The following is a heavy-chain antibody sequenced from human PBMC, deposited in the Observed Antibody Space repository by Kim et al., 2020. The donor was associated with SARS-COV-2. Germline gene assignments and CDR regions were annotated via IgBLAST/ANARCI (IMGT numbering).Heavy chain of an antibody. J-gene: IGHJ2*01. CDR1: GFTFDDYA. Sequence: GGSLRLSCAASGFTFDDYAMHWVRQAPGKGLEWVSGISWNSGSIGYADSVKGRFTISRDNAKNSLYLQMNSLRAEDTALYYCAKAGYSSSWAYWYFDLWGRGTLVTVSS. CDR3: AKAGYSSSWAYWYFDL. CDR2: ISWNSGSI. D-gene: IGHD6-13*01. V-gene: IGHV3-9*01.